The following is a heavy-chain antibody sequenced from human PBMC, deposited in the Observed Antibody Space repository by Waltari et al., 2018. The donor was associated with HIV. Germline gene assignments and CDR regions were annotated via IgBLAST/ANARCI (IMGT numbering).Heavy chain of an antibody. J-gene: IGHJ6*02. V-gene: IGHV3-53*01. CDR3: ARMQRFYGSEQSRYFYFGMDV. CDR2: LYSNGNT. Sequence: EVELVGSGGHLRRPGESVGLPCGGSGFIVSATYMSWVRQAPGKGPEWVSVLYSNGNTLYGGSVKGRFTIFRDNSRNTLYLQMNTLRVDDTAVYYCARMQRFYGSEQSRYFYFGMDVWGQGTTVTVSS. D-gene: IGHD3-16*02. CDR1: GFIVSATY.